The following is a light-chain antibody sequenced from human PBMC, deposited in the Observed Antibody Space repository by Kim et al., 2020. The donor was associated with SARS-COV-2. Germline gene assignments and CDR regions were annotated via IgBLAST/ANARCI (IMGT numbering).Light chain of an antibody. CDR1: KDISNY. Sequence: AVGGSVTITCQPSKDISNYLNCYQQKPGKAPTLLIYDASNWETRVPPRFSGSSAGTNFTFPIISLQPADIETYYCRQYDNLHPWTFGQGTKVEIK. V-gene: IGKV1-33*01. CDR3: RQYDNLHPWT. J-gene: IGKJ1*01. CDR2: DAS.